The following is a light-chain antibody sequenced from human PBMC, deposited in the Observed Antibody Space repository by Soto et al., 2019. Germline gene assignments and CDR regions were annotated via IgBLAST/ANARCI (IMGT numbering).Light chain of an antibody. CDR1: QDISIY. Sequence: QMTQSTSSLSASVGDRVTITCQASQDISIYLNWYQQKSGKAPKLLIYDVFNLATGVPSRFSGGGSGTDFNLTISSLQPEDIAIYYCQQYDHLPPSTFGQGTRLEIK. V-gene: IGKV1-33*01. CDR2: DVF. J-gene: IGKJ5*01. CDR3: QQYDHLPPST.